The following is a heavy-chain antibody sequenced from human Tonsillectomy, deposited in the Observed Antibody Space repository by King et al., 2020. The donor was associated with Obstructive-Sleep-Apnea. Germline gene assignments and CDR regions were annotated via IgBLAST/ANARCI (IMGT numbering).Heavy chain of an antibody. D-gene: IGHD5-12*01. CDR2: IIPILGIA. J-gene: IGHJ3*02. CDR3: AREMGYSGYDYNAFDI. Sequence: QLVQSGAEVKKPGSSVKVSCKASGGTFSSYAISWVRQAPGQGLEWMGRIIPILGIANYAQKFQGRVTITADKSTSTAYMELSSLRSEDTAVYYCAREMGYSGYDYNAFDIWGQGTMVTVSS. CDR1: GGTFSSYA. V-gene: IGHV1-69*04.